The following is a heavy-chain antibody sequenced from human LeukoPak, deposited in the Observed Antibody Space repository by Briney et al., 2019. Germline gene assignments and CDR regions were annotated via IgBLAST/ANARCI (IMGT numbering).Heavy chain of an antibody. Sequence: GGSLRLSCAASGFTFSSYAMSWVRQAPGKGLEWVSAISGSGGSTYHADSVKGRFTISRDNSKNTLYLQMNSLRAEDTAVYYCAKPLPGAVTASNYYYYMDVWGKGTTVTVSS. CDR3: AKPLPGAVTASNYYYYMDV. CDR1: GFTFSSYA. CDR2: ISGSGGST. V-gene: IGHV3-23*01. D-gene: IGHD4-11*01. J-gene: IGHJ6*03.